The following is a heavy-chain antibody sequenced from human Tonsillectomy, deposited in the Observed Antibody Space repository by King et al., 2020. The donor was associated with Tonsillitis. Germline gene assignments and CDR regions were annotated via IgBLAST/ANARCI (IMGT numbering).Heavy chain of an antibody. CDR1: GGSISTDGYY. D-gene: IGHD2-15*01. V-gene: IGHV4-31*01. J-gene: IGHJ4*02. CDR2: IYYSGST. Sequence: QLQESGPGLVKPSQTLSLTCTVSGGSISTDGYYWTWIRQHPGKGLEWIGYIYYSGSTHYNPSLKSLVTISLGTSKNQFSLKLTSVTAADTAVYYCARGVKGIVYDWGQGTLVTVSS. CDR3: ARGVKGIVYD.